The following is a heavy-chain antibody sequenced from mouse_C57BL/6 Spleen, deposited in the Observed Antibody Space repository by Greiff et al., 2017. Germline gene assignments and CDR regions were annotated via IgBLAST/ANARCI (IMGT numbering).Heavy chain of an antibody. V-gene: IGHV2-6*03. CDR3: ARAPYYSNYWYFDV. D-gene: IGHD2-5*01. J-gene: IGHJ1*03. CDR2: IWSDGST. Sequence: QVQLKESGPGLVAPSQSLSITCTVSGFSLTSYGVHWVRQPPGKGLEWLVVIWSDGSTTYNSALKSRLSISKDNSKSQVFLKMNSLQTDDTAMYYCARAPYYSNYWYFDVWGTGTTVTVSS. CDR1: GFSLTSYG.